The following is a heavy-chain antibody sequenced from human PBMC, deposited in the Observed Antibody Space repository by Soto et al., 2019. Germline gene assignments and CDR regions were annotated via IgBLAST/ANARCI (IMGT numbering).Heavy chain of an antibody. CDR3: TAGQYYDPRYYFDY. CDR1: GFTFSGSA. J-gene: IGHJ4*02. CDR2: IRSKANSYAT. V-gene: IGHV3-73*01. D-gene: IGHD3-22*01. Sequence: GGSLRLSCAASGFTFSGSAMHWVRQASGKGLEWVGRIRSKANSYATAYAASGKGRFTISRDDSKNTAYLQMNSLKTEDTAVYYCTAGQYYDPRYYFDYWGQGTLVTVSS.